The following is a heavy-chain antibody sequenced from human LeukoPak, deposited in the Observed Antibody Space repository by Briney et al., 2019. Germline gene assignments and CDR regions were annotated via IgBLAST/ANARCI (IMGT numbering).Heavy chain of an antibody. CDR1: GYTFTGYY. CDR3: ARDGGYSGYDTHLDV. CDR2: INTNTGNP. Sequence: ASVKVSCKASGYTFTGYYMHWVRQAPGQGLEWMGWINTNTGNPTYAQGFTGRFVFSLDTSVSTAYLQISSLKAEDTAVYYCARDGGYSGYDTHLDVWGKGTTVTVSS. J-gene: IGHJ6*04. V-gene: IGHV7-4-1*02. D-gene: IGHD5-12*01.